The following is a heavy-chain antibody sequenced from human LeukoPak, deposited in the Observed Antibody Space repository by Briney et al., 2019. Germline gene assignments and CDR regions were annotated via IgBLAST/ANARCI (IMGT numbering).Heavy chain of an antibody. D-gene: IGHD2-15*01. CDR3: AREERYCSGGSCYAWFDP. CDR2: IYYSGST. CDR1: GGSISSYY. J-gene: IGHJ5*02. Sequence: SETLSLTCTVSGGSISSYYWSWIRQPPWKGLEWIGYIYYSGSTNYNPSLKSRVTISVDPSKNQFSPKLSFVTAADKAVYYCAREERYCSGGSCYAWFDPWGQGTLVTVSS. V-gene: IGHV4-59*01.